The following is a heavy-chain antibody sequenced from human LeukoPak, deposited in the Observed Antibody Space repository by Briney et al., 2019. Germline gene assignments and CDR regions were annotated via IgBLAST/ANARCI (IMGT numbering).Heavy chain of an antibody. V-gene: IGHV3-23*01. CDR3: ATYGSGSYYRKAFDY. D-gene: IGHD3-10*01. CDR1: GFTFSSYA. J-gene: IGHJ4*02. CDR2: ITISGATT. Sequence: GGSLRLSCAASGFTFSSYAMSWVRQAPGKGLEWVSSITISGATTYYADSVKGRHTISKDNSKTPLYLQMNSLRAEDTAVYYCATYGSGSYYRKAFDYWGQGTLVTVSS.